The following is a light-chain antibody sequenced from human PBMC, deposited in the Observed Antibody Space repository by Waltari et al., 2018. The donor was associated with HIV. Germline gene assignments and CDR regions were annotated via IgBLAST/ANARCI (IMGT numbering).Light chain of an antibody. CDR1: YSDRSN. Sequence: DILIPPSPATLSVSPGERPTLSSWASYSDRSNLVWYQHKTGQAPRRLIYGAASRATGIPARFSGSGAATEDTLTISSLHAEDFAVDYCQQYNSWLPVTFGGGTKVEIK. J-gene: IGKJ4*01. CDR2: GAA. V-gene: IGKV3-15*01. CDR3: QQYNSWLPVT.